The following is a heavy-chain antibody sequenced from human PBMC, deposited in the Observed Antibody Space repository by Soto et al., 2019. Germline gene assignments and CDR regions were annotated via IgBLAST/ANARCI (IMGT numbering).Heavy chain of an antibody. CDR1: GYNFSSQW. V-gene: IGHV5-51*07. CDR2: VYPGDAET. Sequence: GESLKISCKCSGYNFSSQWIAGVHQKPGKGLEWMGIVYPGDAETRYSPSFQGQVTMSADKSIDTAYLQWSSLKGSDTAIYYCAKSQVLELRGQGTMVNVSS. D-gene: IGHD1-7*01. J-gene: IGHJ3*01. CDR3: AKSQVLEL.